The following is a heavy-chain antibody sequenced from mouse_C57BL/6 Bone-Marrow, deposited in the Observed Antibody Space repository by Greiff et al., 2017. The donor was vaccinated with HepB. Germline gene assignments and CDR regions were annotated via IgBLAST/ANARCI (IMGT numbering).Heavy chain of an antibody. J-gene: IGHJ2*01. CDR3: ASPSYDYGYYFDY. Sequence: QVQLQQSGAELAKPGASVKLSCKASGYTFTSYWMHWVKQRPGQGLEWIGYINPSSGYTKYNQKFKDKATLTADKSSSPAYMQLSSLTYEDAAVYDCASPSYDYGYYFDYWGQGTTLTVSS. CDR2: INPSSGYT. CDR1: GYTFTSYW. D-gene: IGHD1-1*01. V-gene: IGHV1-7*01.